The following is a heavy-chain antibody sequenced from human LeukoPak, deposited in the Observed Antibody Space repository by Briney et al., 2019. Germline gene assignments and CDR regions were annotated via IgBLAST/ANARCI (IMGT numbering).Heavy chain of an antibody. J-gene: IGHJ4*02. D-gene: IGHD5-12*01. V-gene: IGHV1-2*02. Sequence: ASVKVSCKASGYTFTGYYMHWVRQAPGQGLEWMGWINPNSGGTNYAQKFQGRVTMTRDTSISTAYMELSRLRSDDTAVYYCARDFEGIIVATYDYWGQGTLVTVSS. CDR2: INPNSGGT. CDR1: GYTFTGYY. CDR3: ARDFEGIIVATYDY.